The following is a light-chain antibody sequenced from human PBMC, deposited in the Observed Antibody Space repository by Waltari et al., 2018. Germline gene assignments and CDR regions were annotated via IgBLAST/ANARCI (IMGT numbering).Light chain of an antibody. CDR3: QSWDTGINV. Sequence: QLVLTQPPSASASLGASVKLTCTLNSGHTRYAIAWHKQHPEKGPRFLMKLDSDGSHTKGDGIPDRFSGSSSGAERYLILSSLQSEDEADYYCQSWDTGINVFGGGTKLTVL. CDR1: SGHTRYA. J-gene: IGLJ2*01. V-gene: IGLV4-69*01. CDR2: LDSDGSH.